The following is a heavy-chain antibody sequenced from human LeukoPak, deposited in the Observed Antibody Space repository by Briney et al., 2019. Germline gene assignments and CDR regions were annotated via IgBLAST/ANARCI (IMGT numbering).Heavy chain of an antibody. V-gene: IGHV4-61*01. CDR2: IYYSGST. D-gene: IGHD6-6*01. CDR1: GGSVSSGSYY. CDR3: AREVGIAARPFDY. J-gene: IGHJ4*02. Sequence: PSETLSLTCTVSGGSVSSGSYYWSWIRQPPGKGLEWIGYIYYSGSTNYNPSLKSRVTISVDTSKNQFSLKLSSVTAADTAVYYCAREVGIAARPFDYWGQGTLVTASS.